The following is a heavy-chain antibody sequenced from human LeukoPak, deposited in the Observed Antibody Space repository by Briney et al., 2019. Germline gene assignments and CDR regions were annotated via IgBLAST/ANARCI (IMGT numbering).Heavy chain of an antibody. CDR1: GYSFTNYW. CDR3: ASRTDRRFWYLDY. D-gene: IGHD1-14*01. Sequence: GESLKISCNGAGYSFTNYWIGWVRQMPGKGLEWMGIIYPGDSDTRYSPSFQGQVTISADKSISTAYLQWSSLKASDTAIYYCASRTDRRFWYLDYWGQGTLVTVSS. CDR2: IYPGDSDT. V-gene: IGHV5-51*01. J-gene: IGHJ4*02.